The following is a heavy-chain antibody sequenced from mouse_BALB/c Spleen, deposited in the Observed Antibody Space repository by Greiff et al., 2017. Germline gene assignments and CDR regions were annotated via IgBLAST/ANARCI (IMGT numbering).Heavy chain of an antibody. V-gene: IGHV1S81*02. Sequence: VQLQQSGAELVKPGASVKLSCKASGYTFTSYWMHWVKQRPGQGLEWIGEINPSNGRTNYNEKFKSKATLTVDKSSSTAYMQLSSLTSEDSAVYYCAILSSPYAYWGQGTLVTVSA. CDR2: INPSNGRT. D-gene: IGHD1-1*01. J-gene: IGHJ3*01. CDR1: GYTFTSYW. CDR3: AILSSPYAY.